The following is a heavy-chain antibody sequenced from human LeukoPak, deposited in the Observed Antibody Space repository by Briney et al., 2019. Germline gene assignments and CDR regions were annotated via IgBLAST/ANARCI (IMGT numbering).Heavy chain of an antibody. CDR2: ISGSGGST. D-gene: IGHD3-22*01. CDR3: AKNVGSYYDSSGYYLGFDY. V-gene: IGHV3-23*01. J-gene: IGHJ4*02. Sequence: GGSLRLSCAASGFTFSSYAMSWVRQAPGKGLEWVSAISGSGGSTYYADSVKGRFTISRDNSKNTLYLQMNSLRAEDTAVYYCAKNVGSYYDSSGYYLGFDYWGQGTLVTVSS. CDR1: GFTFSSYA.